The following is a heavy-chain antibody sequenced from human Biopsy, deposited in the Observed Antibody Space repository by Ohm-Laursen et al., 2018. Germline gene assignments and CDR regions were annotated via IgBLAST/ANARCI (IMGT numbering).Heavy chain of an antibody. CDR3: AADINVWNVNY. J-gene: IGHJ4*02. V-gene: IGHV1-24*01. D-gene: IGHD1-1*01. CDR2: FAPENGKT. CDR1: GYTLTELS. Sequence: AASVKVSCNVSGYTLTELSMHWVRQVPGKGLEWMGGFAPENGKTVYAQNFQARVSLTEDTSTDTAYMELRSLRSEDTAVYYCAADINVWNVNYWGQGTQVTVSS.